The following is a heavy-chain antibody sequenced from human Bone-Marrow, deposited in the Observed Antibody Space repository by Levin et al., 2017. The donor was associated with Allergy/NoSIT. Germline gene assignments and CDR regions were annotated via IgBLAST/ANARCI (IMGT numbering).Heavy chain of an antibody. CDR2: ISGSGGST. CDR1: GFTFSSYA. CDR3: AKDVLGRLEQLRSIVGLRGFDY. J-gene: IGHJ4*02. Sequence: GGSLRLSCAASGFTFSSYAMSWVRQAPGKGLEWVSAISGSGGSTYYADSVKGRFTISRDNSKNTLYLQMNSLRAEDTAVYYCAKDVLGRLEQLRSIVGLRGFDYWGQGTLVTVSS. D-gene: IGHD1-26*01. V-gene: IGHV3-23*01.